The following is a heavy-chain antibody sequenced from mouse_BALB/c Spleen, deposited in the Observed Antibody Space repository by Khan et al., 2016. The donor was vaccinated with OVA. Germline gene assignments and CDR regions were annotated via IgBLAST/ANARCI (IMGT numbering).Heavy chain of an antibody. CDR3: GKLYYYRYLYFDY. D-gene: IGHD2-14*01. CDR1: GFSLKNYG. CDR2: IWGDGGT. Sequence: QVQLQQSGPGLAAPSQSLSITCTVSGFSLKNYGVSWVRQPPGKGLEWLGVIWGDGGTNYHSDLISRLSISTDNSKSQVFLKLNSLQIDETATYYCGKLYYYRYLYFDYWGQGTTLTVSS. J-gene: IGHJ2*01. V-gene: IGHV2-3*01.